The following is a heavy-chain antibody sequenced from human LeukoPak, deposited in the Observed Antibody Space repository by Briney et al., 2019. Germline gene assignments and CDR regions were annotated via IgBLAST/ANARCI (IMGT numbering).Heavy chain of an antibody. CDR2: INPNSGGT. V-gene: IGHV1-2*02. Sequence: ASVKVSCKASGYTFTGYYMHWVRQAPGQGLERMGWINPNSGGTNYAQKFQGRVTMTRDTSISTAYMELSRLRSDDTAVYYCARVGAAAGTYFDYWGQGTLVTVSS. J-gene: IGHJ4*02. CDR1: GYTFTGYY. CDR3: ARVGAAAGTYFDY. D-gene: IGHD6-13*01.